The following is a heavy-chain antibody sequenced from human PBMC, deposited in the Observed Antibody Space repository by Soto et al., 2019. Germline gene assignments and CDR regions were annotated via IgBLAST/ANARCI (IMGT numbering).Heavy chain of an antibody. D-gene: IGHD5-18*01. Sequence: GGSLTLSCAASGFTFSSDAMSWVRQAPGKGQEWVSAVSVSGGSTYYADSVKGRCTISRDNSKNTLYLQMNSLRGEDTGVYYCAKDWGYSYRFYYFDYWGQGNMVTVSS. V-gene: IGHV3-23*01. J-gene: IGHJ4*02. CDR1: GFTFSSDA. CDR3: AKDWGYSYRFYYFDY. CDR2: VSVSGGST.